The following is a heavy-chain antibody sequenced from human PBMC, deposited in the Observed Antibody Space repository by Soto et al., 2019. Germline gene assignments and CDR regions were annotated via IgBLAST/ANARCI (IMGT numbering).Heavy chain of an antibody. J-gene: IGHJ6*02. Sequence: PSGTLSLTCTVSGGSISSSSYYWGWIRQRPGKGLEWIGSIYYSGSTYANPSLKSRVTISVDTSKNQFSLKLSSVTAADTAVYYCASGLRGYGYPYYYYGMDVWGQGTTVT. CDR2: IYYSGST. CDR1: GGSISSSSYY. D-gene: IGHD5-18*01. V-gene: IGHV4-39*01. CDR3: ASGLRGYGYPYYYYGMDV.